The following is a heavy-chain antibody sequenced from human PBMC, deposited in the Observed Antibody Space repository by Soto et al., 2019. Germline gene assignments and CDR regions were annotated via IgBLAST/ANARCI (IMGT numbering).Heavy chain of an antibody. CDR1: GFTFSSYA. CDR2: ISGSGGST. V-gene: IGHV3-23*01. D-gene: IGHD6-13*01. J-gene: IGHJ4*02. CDR3: AKDRSIAAAGTPFTPFDY. Sequence: GGSLRLSCAASGFTFSSYAMSWVRQAPGKGLEWVSAISGSGGSTYYADSVKGRFTISRDNSKNTLYLQMNSLRAEDTAVYYCAKDRSIAAAGTPFTPFDYWGQGTLVTVSS.